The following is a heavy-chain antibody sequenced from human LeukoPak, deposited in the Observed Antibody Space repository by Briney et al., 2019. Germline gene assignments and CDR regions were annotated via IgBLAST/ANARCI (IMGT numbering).Heavy chain of an antibody. D-gene: IGHD6-19*01. CDR3: ARLRSGWYFDY. V-gene: IGHV4-59*08. J-gene: IGHJ4*02. CDR2: IYYSGST. Sequence: SETLSLTCTVSGGSINSYYWSWIRQPPGKGLEWIGYIYYSGSTKYNPSLKSRVTISLDMSKTQFSLKLTSVTAADTAFYYCARLRSGWYFDYWGQGTLVAVSS. CDR1: GGSINSYY.